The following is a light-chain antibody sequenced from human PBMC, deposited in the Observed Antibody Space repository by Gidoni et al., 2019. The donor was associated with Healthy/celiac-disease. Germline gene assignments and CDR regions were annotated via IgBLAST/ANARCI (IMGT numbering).Light chain of an antibody. Sequence: QMTQSPSSLSASLGDRVTSTCRASQGISNYLAWYQQKPGKVPKLLIYAASTLQSGVPSRFSGSGSGSAFTLTISSLQPEDVATYYCQKYNSALWTFGQGTKVEIK. J-gene: IGKJ1*01. CDR1: QGISNY. CDR3: QKYNSALWT. CDR2: AAS. V-gene: IGKV1-27*01.